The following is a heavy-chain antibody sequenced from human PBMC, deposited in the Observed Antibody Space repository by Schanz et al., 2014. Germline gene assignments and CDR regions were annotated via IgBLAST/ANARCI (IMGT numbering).Heavy chain of an antibody. Sequence: EVQLAESGGGLVQPGGSLRLSCSASGFTFSTFAMHWVRQAPGKGLEYISAISNNGDSTYYADSVKGRFTISRDNSKNTLFLQMSSLRAEDTAVYYCARPALWFGDNCFDPWGQGTLVTVSS. CDR2: ISNNGDST. D-gene: IGHD3-10*01. CDR1: GFTFSTFA. J-gene: IGHJ5*02. CDR3: ARPALWFGDNCFDP. V-gene: IGHV3-64D*06.